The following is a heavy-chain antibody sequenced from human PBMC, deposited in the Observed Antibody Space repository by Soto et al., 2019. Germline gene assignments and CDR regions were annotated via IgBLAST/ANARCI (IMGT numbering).Heavy chain of an antibody. V-gene: IGHV3-23*01. CDR1: GFTFSSYA. CDR3: AKAQYYYDSSGYYSHPSPVDY. J-gene: IGHJ4*02. D-gene: IGHD3-22*01. Sequence: EVQLLGSGGGLVQPGGSLRLSCAASGFTFSSYAMSWVRQAPGKGLEWVSVISGSGGSTYYADSVKGRFTISRDNSKNTLYLQMNSLRAEDTAVYYCAKAQYYYDSSGYYSHPSPVDYWGQGTLVTVSS. CDR2: ISGSGGST.